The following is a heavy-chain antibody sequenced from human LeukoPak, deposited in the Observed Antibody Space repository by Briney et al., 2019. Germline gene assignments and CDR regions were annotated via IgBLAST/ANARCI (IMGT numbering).Heavy chain of an antibody. CDR2: IYYSGST. CDR1: GGSISSYY. CDR3: ARAPGLRRSIDC. D-gene: IGHD1-26*01. Sequence: SETLSLTCTGSGGSISSYYWSWIRQPPGKGLEWIGYIYYSGSTNYNPSLKSRVTMSVDTSKNQFSLKLSSVTAADTAVYYCARAPGLRRSIDCWGQGTLVTVSS. J-gene: IGHJ4*02. V-gene: IGHV4-59*01.